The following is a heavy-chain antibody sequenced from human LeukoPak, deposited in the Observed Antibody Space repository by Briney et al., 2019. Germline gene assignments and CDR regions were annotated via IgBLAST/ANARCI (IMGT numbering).Heavy chain of an antibody. V-gene: IGHV3-11*01. CDR1: GFSFSDYY. Sequence: GGSLRLSCAASGFSFSDYYMTWIRQAPGKGLEWISYISRSGYTIYYADSVKGRFTISRDNAKNSLYLQMNSLRAEDTAVYYCARAGYYYASGAKDTFGIWGQGTMVTVSS. J-gene: IGHJ3*02. CDR3: ARAGYYYASGAKDTFGI. CDR2: ISRSGYTI. D-gene: IGHD3-10*01.